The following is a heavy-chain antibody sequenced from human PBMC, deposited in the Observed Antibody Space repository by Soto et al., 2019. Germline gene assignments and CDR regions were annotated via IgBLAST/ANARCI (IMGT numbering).Heavy chain of an antibody. CDR3: ARGPRGVYGNDY. J-gene: IGHJ4*02. D-gene: IGHD2-8*02. CDR1: GFTFSNDW. V-gene: IGHV3-74*01. Sequence: EVQLVESGGGLVQPGGSLRLSCAASGFTFSNDWMHWVRQAAGKGLVWVSRINWDGGAANYADSVKGRFTISRDNAKNTVYLQMNSLRGEDTAVYYCARGPRGVYGNDYWGQGALVTVSS. CDR2: INWDGGAA.